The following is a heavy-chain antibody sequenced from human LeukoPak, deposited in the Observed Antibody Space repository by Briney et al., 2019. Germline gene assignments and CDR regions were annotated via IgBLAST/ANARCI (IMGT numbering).Heavy chain of an antibody. Sequence: GGSLRLSCAASGFTFSSYAMSWVRRAPGKGLEWVSAISGSGGSTYYADSVKGRFTISRDNSKNTLYLQMNSLRAEDTAVYYCAKLGGYSSSWSYYYYYYMDVWGKGTTVTVSS. D-gene: IGHD6-13*01. V-gene: IGHV3-23*01. CDR3: AKLGGYSSSWSYYYYYYMDV. J-gene: IGHJ6*03. CDR2: ISGSGGST. CDR1: GFTFSSYA.